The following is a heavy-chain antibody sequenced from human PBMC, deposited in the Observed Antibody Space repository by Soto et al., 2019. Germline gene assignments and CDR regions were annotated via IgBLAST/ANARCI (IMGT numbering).Heavy chain of an antibody. CDR1: GGTFSSYA. Sequence: SVKVSCKASGGTFSSYAISWVRQAPGQGLEWMGGIIPIFGTANYAQKFQGRVTITADESTSTAYMELSSLRSEDTAVYYCARVGKATVIDAFDIWGQGTMVTVSS. D-gene: IGHD1-26*01. CDR3: ARVGKATVIDAFDI. J-gene: IGHJ3*02. V-gene: IGHV1-69*13. CDR2: IIPIFGTA.